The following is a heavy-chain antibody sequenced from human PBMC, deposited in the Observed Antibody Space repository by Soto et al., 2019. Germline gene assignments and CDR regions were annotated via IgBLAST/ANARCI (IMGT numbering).Heavy chain of an antibody. J-gene: IGHJ6*02. CDR3: AGGYYYYYGMDV. Sequence: GASVKVSCKASGGTFSSYAISWVRQAPGQGLEWMGGIIPIFGTANYAQKFQGRVTITADESTGTAYMELSSLRSEDTAVYYCAGGYYYYYGMDVWGQRTTVTVSS. CDR1: GGTFSSYA. D-gene: IGHD3-16*01. V-gene: IGHV1-69*13. CDR2: IIPIFGTA.